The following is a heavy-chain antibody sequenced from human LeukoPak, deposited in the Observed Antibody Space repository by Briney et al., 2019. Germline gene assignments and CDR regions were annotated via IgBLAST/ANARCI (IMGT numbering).Heavy chain of an antibody. V-gene: IGHV4-34*01. Sequence: SETLSLTCAVYGGSFSGYYWSWIRQPPGKGLEWIGGINHSGSTNYNPSLKSRVTISVDTSKNQFSLKLSSVTAADTAVYYCARGGDPVIMILNWFDPWGQGTLVTVSS. CDR3: ARGGDPVIMILNWFDP. D-gene: IGHD3-9*01. CDR1: GGSFSGYY. CDR2: INHSGST. J-gene: IGHJ5*02.